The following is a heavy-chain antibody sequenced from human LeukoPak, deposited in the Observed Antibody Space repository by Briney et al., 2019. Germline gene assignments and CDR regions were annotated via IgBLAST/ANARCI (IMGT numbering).Heavy chain of an antibody. Sequence: SQTLSLTCAISGDSVSINSVTWNWIRQSPSRGLEWLGRTYYRSTWYNDYAVSVRGRITVNPDTSKNRFSPHLNSVTPEDTAVYYCARRLTQYDCFDPWGQGILVTVSS. CDR2: TYYRSTWYN. CDR1: GDSVSINSVT. D-gene: IGHD2-2*01. CDR3: ARRLTQYDCFDP. V-gene: IGHV6-1*01. J-gene: IGHJ5*02.